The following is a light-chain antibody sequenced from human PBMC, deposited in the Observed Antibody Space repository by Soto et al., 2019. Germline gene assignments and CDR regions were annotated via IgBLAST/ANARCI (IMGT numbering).Light chain of an antibody. CDR3: QQYDDLPYT. CDR1: QGIGNY. J-gene: IGKJ4*01. Sequence: DIQMTQSPSSLSASVGDRVTITCQASQGIGNYLTWYQQKPGKAPKLLIYEASNLETGVPSRFSGRGSGTDFTFTINSLQPEDIATYYCQQYDDLPYTFGGGTKVEIK. V-gene: IGKV1-33*01. CDR2: EAS.